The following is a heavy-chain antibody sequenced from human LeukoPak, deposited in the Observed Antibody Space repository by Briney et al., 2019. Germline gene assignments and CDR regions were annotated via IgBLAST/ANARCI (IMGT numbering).Heavy chain of an antibody. D-gene: IGHD3-16*02. J-gene: IGHJ6*02. CDR3: AKSLLDYSYYFFGMDV. CDR2: ISYDGRSE. Sequence: GRSLRLSCTMSGFTSRTYGMHWVRQTPGKGLEWVASISYDGRSEYFVGSVKGRFTISRDDSKNTMSLQMNSLRPDDTAVYYCAKSLLDYSYYFFGMDVWGHGTTVTVSS. V-gene: IGHV3-30*18. CDR1: GFTSRTYG.